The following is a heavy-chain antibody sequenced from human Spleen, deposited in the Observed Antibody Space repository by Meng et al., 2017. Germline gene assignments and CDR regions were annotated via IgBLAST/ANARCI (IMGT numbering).Heavy chain of an antibody. CDR2: INWNGGST. J-gene: IGHJ6*02. CDR3: ARSGYSYGYKTYYGMDV. V-gene: IGHV3-20*01. CDR1: GFMFDYYG. Sequence: GESLKISCAASGFMFDYYGMSWVRQAPGKGLEWVSGINWNGGSTTYADSVKGRFTISRDNAKHSLYLQMNSLRAEDTALYHCARSGYSYGYKTYYGMDVWGQGTTVTVSS. D-gene: IGHD5-18*01.